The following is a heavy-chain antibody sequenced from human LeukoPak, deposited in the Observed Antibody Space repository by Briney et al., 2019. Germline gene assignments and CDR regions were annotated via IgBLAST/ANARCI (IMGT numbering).Heavy chain of an antibody. V-gene: IGHV3-23*01. CDR2: ISGSGGST. Sequence: GGSLRLSCAASGFTFSSYAMSWVRQAPGKGLEWVSAISGSGGSTYYADSVKGRFTISRDNSKNTLYLQMNSLRAEDTAVYYCARQYGSGSSNWFDPWGQGTLVTVSS. CDR1: GFTFSSYA. CDR3: ARQYGSGSSNWFDP. D-gene: IGHD3-10*01. J-gene: IGHJ5*02.